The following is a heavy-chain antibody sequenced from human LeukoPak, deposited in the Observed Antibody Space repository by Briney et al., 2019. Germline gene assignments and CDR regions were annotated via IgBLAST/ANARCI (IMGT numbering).Heavy chain of an antibody. CDR3: ARNSGSYLFDH. V-gene: IGHV3-66*01. D-gene: IGHD1-26*01. Sequence: GGSLRLSCAASGFTVSSNYMSWVRQAPGKGLEWVSVIYSGGSTYYADSVKGRFTISRDNSKNTLYLQMNSLRAEDTAVYYCARNSGSYLFDHWGQGTLVTVSS. J-gene: IGHJ4*02. CDR1: GFTVSSNY. CDR2: IYSGGST.